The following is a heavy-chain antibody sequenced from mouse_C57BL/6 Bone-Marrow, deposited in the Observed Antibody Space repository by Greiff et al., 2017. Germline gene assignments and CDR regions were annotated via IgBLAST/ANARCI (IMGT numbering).Heavy chain of an antibody. D-gene: IGHD1-1*01. J-gene: IGHJ3*01. Sequence: QVQLQQPGAELVMPGASVTLSCKASGYSFTSYWMHWVQQRPGQGLVWIGAIDPSDSYTNYNQKFKGKSTLTVDKSSSTAYMQLSSLTSEDSAVYYCARDGSSLDWFAYWGQGTLVTVSA. CDR3: ARDGSSLDWFAY. CDR1: GYSFTSYW. CDR2: IDPSDSYT. V-gene: IGHV1-69*01.